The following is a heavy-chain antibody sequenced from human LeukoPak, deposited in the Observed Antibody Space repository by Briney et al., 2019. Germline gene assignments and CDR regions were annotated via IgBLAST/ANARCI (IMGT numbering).Heavy chain of an antibody. Sequence: GSLRLSCAASGFTFSSYSMNWVRQAPGKGLEWIGEMSHSGYPNYNPSLKSRVAISVDTSKNQFSLNLTSVTAADTAVYYCARPRLLYGSGPILVWGQGNLVTVSS. CDR3: ARPRLLYGSGPILV. D-gene: IGHD3-10*01. J-gene: IGHJ4*02. CDR2: MSHSGYP. CDR1: GFTFSSYS. V-gene: IGHV4-34*01.